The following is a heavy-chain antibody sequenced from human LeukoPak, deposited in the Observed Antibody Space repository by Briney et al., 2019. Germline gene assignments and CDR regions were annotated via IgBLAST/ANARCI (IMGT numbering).Heavy chain of an antibody. J-gene: IGHJ5*01. CDR3: AKPISGGLAVTADWFDP. CDR1: GFAFSFYA. Sequence: GGSLRLSCAASGFAFSFYAMSWLRQPPGKGLEWVSTINANSGTTSYAASVRGRFTISRDNSKNTLYLQVISLRADDTAVYYCAKPISGGLAVTADWFDPWGQGTLVVVSS. CDR2: INANSGTT. D-gene: IGHD6-19*01. V-gene: IGHV3-23*01.